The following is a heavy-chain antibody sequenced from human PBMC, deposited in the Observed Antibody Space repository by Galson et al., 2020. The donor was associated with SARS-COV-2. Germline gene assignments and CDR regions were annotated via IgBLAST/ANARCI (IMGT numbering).Heavy chain of an antibody. CDR1: GFTFSSYW. D-gene: IGHD3-22*01. V-gene: IGHV3-74*03. CDR2: INPDGSRT. Sequence: GGSLRLSCAVSGFTFSSYWMHWVRQVPGKGLEWVSRINPDGSRTTYADSVMGRFTISRDNAKNTLFLELNSLRAEDTALYYCARVSAGYYDSSGYGGYNYYGMDVWGQGTTATVSS. CDR3: ARVSAGYYDSSGYGGYNYYGMDV. J-gene: IGHJ6*02.